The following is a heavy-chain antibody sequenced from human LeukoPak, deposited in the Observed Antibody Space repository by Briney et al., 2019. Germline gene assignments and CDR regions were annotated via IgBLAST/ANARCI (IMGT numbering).Heavy chain of an antibody. V-gene: IGHV3-23*01. J-gene: IGHJ4*02. CDR3: AKVTSSYNYFDY. CDR1: GFTFSTYA. CDR2: FSGSGGRT. D-gene: IGHD2-2*01. Sequence: GGSLRLSCAASGFTFSTYAMSWVSQAPGKGLEWVSTFSGSGGRTLYADPVKGRFVISRDHSKNTLYLQMNSLRAEDTAVYYCAKVTSSYNYFDYWGQGAPVTVSS.